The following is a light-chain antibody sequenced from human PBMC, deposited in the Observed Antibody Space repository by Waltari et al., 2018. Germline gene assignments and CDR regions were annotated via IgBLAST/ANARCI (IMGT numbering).Light chain of an antibody. J-gene: IGLJ3*02. V-gene: IGLV2-23*01. CDR2: EGN. CDR1: NSDVGTYNL. CDR3: SSFAGTVM. Sequence: QSALTQPASVSGSPGQSITISCTGTNSDVGTYNLVSWYQQHPGKAPKPMIYEGNKRPSGVSYRFSGSKSGNTASLTISGLQAEDEADYYCSSFAGTVMFGGGTKLTVL.